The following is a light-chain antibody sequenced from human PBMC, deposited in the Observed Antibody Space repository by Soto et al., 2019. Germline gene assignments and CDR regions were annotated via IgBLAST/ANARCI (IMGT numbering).Light chain of an antibody. J-gene: IGKJ5*01. CDR1: QSLSSN. CDR3: QQRSNWPIT. V-gene: IGKV3-11*01. CDR2: DAS. Sequence: EIVLTQSPATLSLSPGERATLSCRASQSLSSNLAWYQQKPGQAPRLLIYDASNRATGIPARFSGSGSGTDFTLTISSLEPEDFAVYYCQQRSNWPITFGQGTDWRI.